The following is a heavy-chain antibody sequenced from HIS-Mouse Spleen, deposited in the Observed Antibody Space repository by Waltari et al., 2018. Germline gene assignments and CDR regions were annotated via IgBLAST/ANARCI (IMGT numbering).Heavy chain of an antibody. Sequence: QVQLVQSGAEVKKPGASVKVSCKASGYTFTRYDINWVRQATGQGLEWMGWMNPNSGNTGYAQKFQGRVTMTRNTSISTAYMELSSLRSDTAVYYCARGHDYSNYFDYWGQGTLVTVSS. CDR3: ARGHDYSNYFDY. CDR1: GYTFTRYD. CDR2: MNPNSGNT. V-gene: IGHV1-8*02. D-gene: IGHD4-4*01. J-gene: IGHJ4*02.